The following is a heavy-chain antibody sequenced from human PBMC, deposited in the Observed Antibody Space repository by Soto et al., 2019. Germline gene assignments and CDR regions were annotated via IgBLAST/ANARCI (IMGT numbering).Heavy chain of an antibody. V-gene: IGHV5-51*01. J-gene: IGHJ6*04. CDR1: GYSFTNYW. Sequence: GESLKISSKGSGYSFTNYWIGWVRQMPGKGLEWMGIIYPGDSDTRYSPSFQGQVTISADKSITTAYLQWSSLKASDTAMYYCARPSSGYYYGMDVWGKGTTVTVSS. D-gene: IGHD3-22*01. CDR2: IYPGDSDT. CDR3: ARPSSGYYYGMDV.